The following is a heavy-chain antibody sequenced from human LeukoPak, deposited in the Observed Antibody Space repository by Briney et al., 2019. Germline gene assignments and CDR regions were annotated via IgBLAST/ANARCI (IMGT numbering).Heavy chain of an antibody. Sequence: GGSLRLSCAASGFTFSAYVMEWVRQAPGKGLEWVAFIRYDGSNKFYADSVKGRFTISRDNSKNTLFLQMNNLRAEDTAVYYCAKGPLRDDTGSYFDYWGQGTLVTVTS. CDR1: GFTFSAYV. CDR2: IRYDGSNK. V-gene: IGHV3-30*02. D-gene: IGHD1-26*01. J-gene: IGHJ4*02. CDR3: AKGPLRDDTGSYFDY.